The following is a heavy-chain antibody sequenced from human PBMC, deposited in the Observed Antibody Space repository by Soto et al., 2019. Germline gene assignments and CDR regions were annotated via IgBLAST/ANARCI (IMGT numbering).Heavy chain of an antibody. CDR3: ARLVAAGITYYFDS. CDR1: GFSLSSSGVG. D-gene: IGHD2-21*01. CDR2: IYWDDDK. Sequence: QITLKESGPTLVKPTQTLTLTCTFSGFSLSSSGVGVGWIRQPPGKALEWLTFIYWDDDKRYSPSLKSRPTITKDTSKNQVVLTLTNMDPVDTATYYCARLVAAGITYYFDSWGQGTLLTVSS. J-gene: IGHJ4*02. V-gene: IGHV2-5*02.